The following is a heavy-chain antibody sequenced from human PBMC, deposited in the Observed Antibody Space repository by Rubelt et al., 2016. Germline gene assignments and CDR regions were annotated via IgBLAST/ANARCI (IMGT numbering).Heavy chain of an antibody. CDR3: ARGVNGWV. CDR2: IHPNSGGT. V-gene: IGHV1-2*06. CDR1: GYTFSSYA. J-gene: IGHJ4*02. D-gene: IGHD3-9*01. Sequence: QEQLVQSESELKKPGASVRISCKASGYTFSSYAIHWVRQAPGQGLEWMGRIHPNSGGTNYAQMFQGRVTMTGDTSISTAYMEPSRLTSDDTAIYYCARGVNGWVWGQGTLVTVSS.